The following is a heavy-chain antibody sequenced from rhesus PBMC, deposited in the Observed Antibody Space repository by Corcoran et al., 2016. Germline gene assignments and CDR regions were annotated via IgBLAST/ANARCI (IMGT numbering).Heavy chain of an antibody. J-gene: IGHJ4*01. CDR3: ARVPLYCSGGVCYDYYFDY. D-gene: IGHD2-8*01. Sequence: QVTLKESGPALVKPTQTLTLTCTFSGFSLSTTGTGVVWIRQPPGKPRECLASVYWNDSKYSSTSLKRRLTISKDTSKNQLVLTMTNMDPVDTATYYCARVPLYCSGGVCYDYYFDYWGQGVLVTVSS. CDR2: VYWNDSK. CDR1: GFSLSTTGTG. V-gene: IGHV2-95*01.